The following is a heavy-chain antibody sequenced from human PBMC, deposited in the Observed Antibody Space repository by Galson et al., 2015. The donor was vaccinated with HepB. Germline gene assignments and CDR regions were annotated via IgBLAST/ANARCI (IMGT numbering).Heavy chain of an antibody. CDR2: ISANGATT. V-gene: IGHV3-23*01. CDR1: GFTFSSYS. J-gene: IGHJ2*01. D-gene: IGHD2-2*01. Sequence: SLRLSCAASGFTFSSYSMTWVRQTPGKGLGWVSTISANGATTFYADSVRGRFTVSRDSSTNTLYLQMNSLRAEDTALYYCARAPQARLCTTNTCSGHYFFGHGYLDIWGRGTLVTVSS. CDR3: ARAPQARLCTTNTCSGHYFFGHGYLDI.